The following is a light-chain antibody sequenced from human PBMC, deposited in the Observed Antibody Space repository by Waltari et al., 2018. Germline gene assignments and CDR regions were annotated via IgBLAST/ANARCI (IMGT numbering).Light chain of an antibody. CDR3: QQYHEWPYT. V-gene: IGKV3-15*01. J-gene: IGKJ2*01. Sequence: ETVMIQSPATLSVSPGETVTLSCRASQSVSNNFAWSQQTPGQPPRLLIYAAFSGGNAIPARFGGSGSGADFSLTISTLQSEDVGVYYCQQYHEWPYTFGQGTKLEI. CDR2: AAF. CDR1: QSVSNN.